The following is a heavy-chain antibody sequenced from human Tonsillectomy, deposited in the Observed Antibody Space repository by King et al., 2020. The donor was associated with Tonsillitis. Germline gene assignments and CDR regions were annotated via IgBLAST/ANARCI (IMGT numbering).Heavy chain of an antibody. D-gene: IGHD4-17*01. Sequence: TLKESGPVLVKPTETLTLTCTVSGFSLSNAGMSVSWIRQPPGKALEWLAHIFSSDEESYSTSLKSRLTISKDTSKSQVVLTMTNMDPVDTATYFCARVTTVTKSYFYYGMDVWGPGTTVTVSS. J-gene: IGHJ6*02. V-gene: IGHV2-26*01. CDR1: GFSLSNAGMS. CDR2: IFSSDEE. CDR3: ARVTTVTKSYFYYGMDV.